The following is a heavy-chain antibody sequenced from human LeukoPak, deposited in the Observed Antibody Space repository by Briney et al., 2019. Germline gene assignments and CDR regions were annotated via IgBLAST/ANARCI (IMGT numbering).Heavy chain of an antibody. J-gene: IGHJ6*02. CDR2: SIPIFGTA. CDR1: GGTFSSYA. Sequence: GASVTVSCKASGGTFSSYAISWVRQAPGQGLEWIGGSIPIFGTANYAQKIQGRVTITADESTSTAYMEQSSLRSEDTAVYYCARTKFGELLWGYYYYGMDVWGQGTTVTVSS. D-gene: IGHD3-10*01. V-gene: IGHV1-69*13. CDR3: ARTKFGELLWGYYYYGMDV.